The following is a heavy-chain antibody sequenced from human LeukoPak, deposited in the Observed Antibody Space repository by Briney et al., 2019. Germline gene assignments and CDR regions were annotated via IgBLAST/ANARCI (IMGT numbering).Heavy chain of an antibody. J-gene: IGHJ4*02. Sequence: SETLSLTCAVYGGSFSGYYWSWIRQPPGKGLEWIGEINHSGSTNYNPSLKSRVTISVDTSKNQFSLKLSSVTAADTAVYYCARRGTQAGDYWGQGTLVTVSS. V-gene: IGHV4-34*01. CDR1: GGSFSGYY. D-gene: IGHD1-1*01. CDR3: ARRGTQAGDY. CDR2: INHSGST.